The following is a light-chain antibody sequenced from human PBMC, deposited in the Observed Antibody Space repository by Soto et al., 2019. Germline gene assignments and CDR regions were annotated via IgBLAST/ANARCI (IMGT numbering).Light chain of an antibody. V-gene: IGLV2-14*01. J-gene: IGLJ3*02. CDR3: VSYIESSLTHWV. Sequence: QSALTQPASVSGSPGQSITISCTGTYTDVGGYNRVSWYQHHAGKGPKVLIFEVDNRPSGISDRFSGSKSGDTASLTISDLQAEDEADYYCVSYIESSLTHWVFGGGTKLTVL. CDR2: EVD. CDR1: YTDVGGYNR.